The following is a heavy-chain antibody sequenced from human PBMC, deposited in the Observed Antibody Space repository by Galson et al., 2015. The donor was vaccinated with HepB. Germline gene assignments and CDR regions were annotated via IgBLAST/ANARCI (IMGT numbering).Heavy chain of an antibody. J-gene: IGHJ4*02. Sequence: SLRLSCAASGFAFSRSAMSWVRQTPGKGLEWVSTIYSSGDTTYYADSVKGRFTISRDNSKNTLYLQMNSLRAEDTAIYYCAKLTTNWGQGALVTVSS. CDR2: IYSSGDTT. D-gene: IGHD4/OR15-4a*01. V-gene: IGHV3-23*01. CDR3: AKLTTN. CDR1: GFAFSRSA.